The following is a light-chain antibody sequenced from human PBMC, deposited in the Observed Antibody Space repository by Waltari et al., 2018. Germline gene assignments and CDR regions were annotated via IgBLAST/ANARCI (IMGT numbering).Light chain of an antibody. CDR1: QTVNSQ. CDR2: DAS. CDR3: QQRSKWPWS. V-gene: IGKV3-11*01. J-gene: IGKJ1*01. Sequence: EIVLTQSPATLSLSPGERATISCRASQTVNSQLAWYHTNPGQAPRLLIYDASIRVTGISARFSGSGSGTDFTLTISSLEPEDFAVYYCQQRSKWPWSFGQGTKVEIK.